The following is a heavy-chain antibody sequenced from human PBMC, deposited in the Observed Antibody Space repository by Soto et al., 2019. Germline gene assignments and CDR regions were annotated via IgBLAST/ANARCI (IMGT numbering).Heavy chain of an antibody. CDR3: ARAFRTRATIYGDYLN. CDR2: ISSSSSYT. Sequence: GSLRLSCAASGFPFSDYYMSWIRQAPGKGLEWVSYISSSSSYTNYADSVKGRFTISRDNAKNSLYLQMNSLRAEDTAVYYCARAFRTRATIYGDYLNWGQGTLVTVSS. CDR1: GFPFSDYY. V-gene: IGHV3-11*06. J-gene: IGHJ4*02. D-gene: IGHD4-17*01.